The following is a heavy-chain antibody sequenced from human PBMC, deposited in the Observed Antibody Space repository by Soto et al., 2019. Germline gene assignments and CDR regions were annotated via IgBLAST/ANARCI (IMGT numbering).Heavy chain of an antibody. Sequence: PGGSLRLSCSASGFTFSEYSMHWVRQAPGKGLQYVSTISSDGDITYYADSVKGRFTISRDNSKNTLYLQMSSLRPEDTAVYYCVKVSTFYDILTGYYSTNFFDPWGQGTLVTVS. D-gene: IGHD3-9*01. CDR2: ISSDGDIT. CDR1: GFTFSEYS. J-gene: IGHJ5*02. CDR3: VKVSTFYDILTGYYSTNFFDP. V-gene: IGHV3-64D*06.